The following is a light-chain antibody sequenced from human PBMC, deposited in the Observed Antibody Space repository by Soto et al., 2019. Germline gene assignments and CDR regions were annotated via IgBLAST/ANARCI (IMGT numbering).Light chain of an antibody. J-gene: IGKJ5*01. CDR1: QDITTW. CDR2: AAS. V-gene: IGKV1-12*01. Sequence: DIKMTQSPSSVSASVGERVTITCRASQDITTWLAWYQQKPGKAPKLLIYAASSLQSGVSSRFSGSGSGTDFPLPIRRLQFDDFATYYWQQANSLPITFRQGTRLEIK. CDR3: QQANSLPIT.